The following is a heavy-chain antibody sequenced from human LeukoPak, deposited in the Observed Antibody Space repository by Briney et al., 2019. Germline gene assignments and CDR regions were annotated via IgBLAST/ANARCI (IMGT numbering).Heavy chain of an antibody. D-gene: IGHD6-13*01. CDR2: ISAYKGNT. Sequence: ASVKVSCKASGYTFTSYGISWVPHAPGQGLECMGWISAYKGNTNYAQKLQGRVTMTTDTSTRTAYMELRSLRSDDTAVYFCARDQGSLTRSWYTGYWGQGTQVTVSS. CDR3: ARDQGSLTRSWYTGY. J-gene: IGHJ4*02. CDR1: GYTFTSYG. V-gene: IGHV1-18*01.